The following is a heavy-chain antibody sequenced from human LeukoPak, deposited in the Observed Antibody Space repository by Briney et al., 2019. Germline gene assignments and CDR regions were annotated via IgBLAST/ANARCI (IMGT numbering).Heavy chain of an antibody. Sequence: PSETLSLTCTVSGGSISSSSYYWGWIRQPPGKGLEWIGSIYYSGSTYYNPSLKSRVTISVDTSKNQFSLKLSSVTAADTAVYYCARHGAVGVPAPHWYFDLWARGTLVTVSS. CDR2: IYYSGST. V-gene: IGHV4-39*07. CDR3: ARHGAVGVPAPHWYFDL. J-gene: IGHJ2*01. CDR1: GGSISSSSYY. D-gene: IGHD1-26*01.